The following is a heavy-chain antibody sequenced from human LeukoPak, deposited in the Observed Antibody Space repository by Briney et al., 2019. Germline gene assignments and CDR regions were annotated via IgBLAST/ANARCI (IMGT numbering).Heavy chain of an antibody. CDR1: GYSISSGYN. D-gene: IGHD3-22*01. Sequence: SETLSLTCTVSGYSISSGYNWGWIRQPPGKGLEWIGSIYHSGSTYYNPSLKSRVTISVDTSKNQFSLKLSSVTAADTAVYYCASGENYYDSSAYDAFDIWGQGTMVTVSS. CDR3: ASGENYYDSSAYDAFDI. CDR2: IYHSGST. V-gene: IGHV4-38-2*02. J-gene: IGHJ3*02.